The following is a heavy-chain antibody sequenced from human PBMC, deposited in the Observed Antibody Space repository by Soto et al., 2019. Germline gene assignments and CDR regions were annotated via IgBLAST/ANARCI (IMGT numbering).Heavy chain of an antibody. J-gene: IGHJ4*02. CDR3: ARVSGYCSGGSCFPFDN. CDR2: IKQDGNEK. V-gene: IGHV3-7*01. D-gene: IGHD2-15*01. Sequence: GGSLRLSCAASGFTFSSYSMSWVRQAPGKGLDWVANIKQDGNEKFYVDSVRGRFTISRDNAKNSLYLQMNSLRGEDTAVYYCARVSGYCSGGSCFPFDNWGQGTLVTVSS. CDR1: GFTFSSYS.